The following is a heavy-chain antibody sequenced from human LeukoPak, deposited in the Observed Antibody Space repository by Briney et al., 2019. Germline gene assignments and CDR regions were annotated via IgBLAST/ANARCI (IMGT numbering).Heavy chain of an antibody. V-gene: IGHV4-39*01. Sequence: PSETLSLTCSVSGGSISSSTYYWGWIRRPPGKGLEWIGSIYYSGSTYYNPSLKSRVTVSVDTSKNQFSLKLSSVTAADTAVYYCMGGSTLRHYQYWGQGTLVTVSS. CDR3: MGGSTLRHYQY. CDR2: IYYSGST. J-gene: IGHJ4*02. CDR1: GGSISSSTYY. D-gene: IGHD3-16*01.